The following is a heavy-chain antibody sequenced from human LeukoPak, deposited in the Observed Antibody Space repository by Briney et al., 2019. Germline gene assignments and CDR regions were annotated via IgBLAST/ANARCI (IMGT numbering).Heavy chain of an antibody. CDR2: IYYSGST. CDR1: GGSISSSSYY. Sequence: SETLSLTCTVSGGSISSSSYYWGWIRQPPGKGLEWIGSIYYSGSTYYNPSLKSRVTISVDTSKNQFSLKLSSVTAADTAVYYCARLPGCSGYYHPYGMDVWGQGTTVTVSS. CDR3: ARLPGCSGYYHPYGMDV. V-gene: IGHV4-39*01. J-gene: IGHJ6*02. D-gene: IGHD3-22*01.